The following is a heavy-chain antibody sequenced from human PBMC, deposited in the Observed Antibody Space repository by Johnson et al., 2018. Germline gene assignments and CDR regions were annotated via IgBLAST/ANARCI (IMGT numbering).Heavy chain of an antibody. CDR3: ARGPESSGYSHAFVI. CDR2: IFYTGAT. CDR1: GASISGETYH. D-gene: IGHD3-22*01. V-gene: IGHV4-39*07. J-gene: IGHJ3*02. Sequence: QVQLQESGPGLVKPSETLSLTCNVSGASISGETYHWGWIRQPPGQGLEWIGTIFYTGATDYNPSIKSRVTISVEPSKNQVSLKLGPVTDADTAVYYWARGPESSGYSHAFVIWGQGTMVTVSS.